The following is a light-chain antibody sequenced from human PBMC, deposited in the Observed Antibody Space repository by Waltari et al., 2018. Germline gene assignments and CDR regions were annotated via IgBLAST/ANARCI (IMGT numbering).Light chain of an antibody. J-gene: IGKJ3*01. V-gene: IGKV1-5*03. Sequence: DVQMTQSPSSLSASVGDRITMTCRASQSINDLLAWYQQKHGKAPRLLIQRASILESGVPSRFSGSGSGTEFTLTINGLQPDDFGTYYCQQCNTFSFNFGPGTTV. CDR2: RAS. CDR3: QQCNTFSFN. CDR1: QSINDL.